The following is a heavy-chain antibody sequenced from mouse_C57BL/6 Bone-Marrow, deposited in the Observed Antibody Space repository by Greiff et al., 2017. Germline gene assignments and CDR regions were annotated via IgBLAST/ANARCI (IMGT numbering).Heavy chain of an antibody. D-gene: IGHD1-1*01. CDR2: IYPRDGST. Sequence: QVQLQQSGPELVKPGASVKLSCKASGYTFTSYDINWVKQRPGQGLEWIGWIYPRDGSTKYNEKFKGKAPLTVDTSSSTAYMELHSLTSEDSAVYFCARDYGSSYWYFDVWGTGTTVTVSS. CDR1: GYTFTSYD. J-gene: IGHJ1*03. CDR3: ARDYGSSYWYFDV. V-gene: IGHV1-85*01.